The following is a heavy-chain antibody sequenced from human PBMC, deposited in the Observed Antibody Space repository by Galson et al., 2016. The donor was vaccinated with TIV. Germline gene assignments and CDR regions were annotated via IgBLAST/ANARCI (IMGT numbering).Heavy chain of an antibody. CDR3: AREVTCGGACYYFDF. CDR2: INWNGAST. Sequence: SLRLSCAASGFTFDDYDFSWVRQAPGKGLEWVSSINWNGASTGHADSVKGRFTISRDNDKHSLYLQMNDLRVEDTAFYHCAREVTCGGACYYFDFWGQGTLVTVSS. J-gene: IGHJ4*02. V-gene: IGHV3-20*01. CDR1: GFTFDDYD. D-gene: IGHD2-21*02.